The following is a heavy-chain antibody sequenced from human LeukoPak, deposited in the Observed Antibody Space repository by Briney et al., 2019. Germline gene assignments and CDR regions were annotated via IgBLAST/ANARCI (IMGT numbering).Heavy chain of an antibody. CDR3: TTVHGAGPVNFDH. CDR2: IKSNSDGGTT. Sequence: PGGSLRLSCTASGFTFTDTWMTWVRQAPGKGLEWVGRIKSNSDGGTTDYAVPVKGRFSISRDDSKSTLCLQIYSLKTEDTAVYYCTTVHGAGPVNFDHWGQGSLVTVSS. V-gene: IGHV3-15*01. J-gene: IGHJ4*02. CDR1: GFTFTDTW. D-gene: IGHD3-10*01.